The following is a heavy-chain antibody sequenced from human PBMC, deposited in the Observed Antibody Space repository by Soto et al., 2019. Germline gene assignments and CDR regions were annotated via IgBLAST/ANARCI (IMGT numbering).Heavy chain of an antibody. CDR2: ISYDGSNK. D-gene: IGHD1-20*01. CDR3: ARDRGGVTGTTNYYYGMDV. CDR1: GFTFSSYA. V-gene: IGHV3-30-3*01. Sequence: AGGSLRLSCAASGFTFSSYAMHWVRQAPGKGLEWVAVISYDGSNKYYADSVKGRFTISRDNSKNTLYLQMNSLRAEDTAVYYCARDRGGVTGTTNYYYGMDVWGQGTTVTVSS. J-gene: IGHJ6*02.